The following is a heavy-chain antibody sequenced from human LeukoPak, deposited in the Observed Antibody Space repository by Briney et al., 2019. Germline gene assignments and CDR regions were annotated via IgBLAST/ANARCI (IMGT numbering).Heavy chain of an antibody. CDR2: MNPNSGNT. V-gene: IGHV1-8*03. CDR1: GYTFTSYD. CDR3: ARIGGSGYYFDY. Sequence: ASVKVSCKASGYTFTSYDINWVRQATGQGLEGMGWMNPNSGNTGYAQKFQGRLTITRNTSISTAYMELSSLRSEDTAVYYCARIGGSGYYFDYWGQGTLVTVSS. J-gene: IGHJ4*02. D-gene: IGHD3-22*01.